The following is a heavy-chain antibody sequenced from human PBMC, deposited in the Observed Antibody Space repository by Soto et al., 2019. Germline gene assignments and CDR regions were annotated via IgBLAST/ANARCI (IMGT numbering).Heavy chain of an antibody. CDR3: ASGDWGGYYYGMDV. J-gene: IGHJ6*02. CDR1: GGTFSSYA. D-gene: IGHD2-21*01. Sequence: GASVKVSCKASGGTFSSYAISWVRQAPGQGLEWMGGIIPIFGTANYAQKFQGRVTITADESTSTAYMELSSLKSEDTAVYYCASGDWGGYYYGMDVWGQGTTVTVSS. CDR2: IIPIFGTA. V-gene: IGHV1-69*13.